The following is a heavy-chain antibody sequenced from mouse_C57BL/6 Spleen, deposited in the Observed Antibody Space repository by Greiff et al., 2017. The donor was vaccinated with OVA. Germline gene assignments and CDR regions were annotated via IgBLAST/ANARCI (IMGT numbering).Heavy chain of an antibody. Sequence: QVQLQESVAELVKPGASVKMSCTASGFTFTTYPIEWMKQNPGQSLEWIGNFHPYNDDTKYTEKFKGKATLTVETSSSTVYLELRRLTSDDSAVYYSARGGDSDGGAFAYWGQGTLVTVSA. D-gene: IGHD1-2*01. CDR2: FHPYNDDT. J-gene: IGHJ3*01. CDR1: GFTFTTYP. CDR3: ARGGDSDGGAFAY. V-gene: IGHV1-47*01.